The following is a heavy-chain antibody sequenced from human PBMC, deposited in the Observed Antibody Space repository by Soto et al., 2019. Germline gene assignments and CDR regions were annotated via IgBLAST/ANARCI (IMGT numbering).Heavy chain of an antibody. Sequence: SETLSLTCTVSSGSIGSYYWSWIRQPPGKALEWIGYIYYSGSTNYNPSLKSRVTISVDTSKNQFSLKLGSVTAADTAVYYCARFYTGWPFDYWGQGILVTVSS. D-gene: IGHD6-19*01. CDR3: ARFYTGWPFDY. V-gene: IGHV4-59*01. CDR1: SGSIGSYY. J-gene: IGHJ4*02. CDR2: IYYSGST.